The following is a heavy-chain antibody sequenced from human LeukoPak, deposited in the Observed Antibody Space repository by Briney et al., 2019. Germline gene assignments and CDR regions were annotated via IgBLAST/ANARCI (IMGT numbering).Heavy chain of an antibody. V-gene: IGHV3-9*01. D-gene: IGHD3-22*01. CDR1: GFRFDNYA. CDR2: ISWNSGKI. J-gene: IGHJ4*02. Sequence: PGGSLRLSCAASGFRFDNYAMHWVRQAPGKGLEWVSSISWNSGKIDYADSMKGRLTISRDNAESSLYLEMNSLRAEDAALYYCAKDIGPLTYHYDTSGFSGAFDYWGQGTLVTVSS. CDR3: AKDIGPLTYHYDTSGFSGAFDY.